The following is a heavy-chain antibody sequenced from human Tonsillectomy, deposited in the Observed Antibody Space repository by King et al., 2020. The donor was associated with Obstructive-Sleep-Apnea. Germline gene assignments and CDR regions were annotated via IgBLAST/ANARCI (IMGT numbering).Heavy chain of an antibody. D-gene: IGHD3-10*01. CDR2: IIISGGST. CDR3: AKGISFTMVRGVMRSYYFDY. V-gene: IGHV3-23*04. J-gene: IGHJ4*02. Sequence: VQLVESGGGLVQPGGSLRLSCAASGFTFSSYAMNWVRQAPGKGLEWVSTIIISGGSTDYADSVKGRFTISRDNSKNTLYLQMNTLRAEDTAEYYCAKGISFTMVRGVMRSYYFDYWGQGTLVTVSS. CDR1: GFTFSSYA.